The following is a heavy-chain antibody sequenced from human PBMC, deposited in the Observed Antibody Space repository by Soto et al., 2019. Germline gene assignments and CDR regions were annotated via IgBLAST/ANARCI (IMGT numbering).Heavy chain of an antibody. Sequence: QVQLQESGPGLVKPSQTLSLTCTVSGGSIRSGSYYWSWIRQNPGKGLEWIGYIYYSGSTHYNPSIKSRVTTSIDTSKNQFSLQLSSVTAADTAVYYCAIHLWFGELLGWYFDLWGRGTLVTVSS. CDR2: IYYSGST. CDR1: GGSIRSGSYY. CDR3: AIHLWFGELLGWYFDL. V-gene: IGHV4-31*03. J-gene: IGHJ2*01. D-gene: IGHD3-10*01.